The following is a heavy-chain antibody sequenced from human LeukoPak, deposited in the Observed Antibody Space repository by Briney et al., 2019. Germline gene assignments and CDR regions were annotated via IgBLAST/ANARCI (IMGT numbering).Heavy chain of an antibody. Sequence: SVKVSCKASGGTFSSYAISWVRQAPGQGLEGMGGIIPIFGTANYAQKFQGRVTITADESTSTAYMELSSLRSEDTAVYYCASSFYYYGSGSYYIHWGQGTLVTVSS. CDR3: ASSFYYYGSGSYYIH. D-gene: IGHD3-10*01. J-gene: IGHJ4*02. V-gene: IGHV1-69*13. CDR1: GGTFSSYA. CDR2: IIPIFGTA.